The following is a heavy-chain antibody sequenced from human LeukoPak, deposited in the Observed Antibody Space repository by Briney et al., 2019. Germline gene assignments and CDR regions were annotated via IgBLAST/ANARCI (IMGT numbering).Heavy chain of an antibody. CDR1: GASAAMPTDG. CDR2: FSYNVHS. Sequence: PSETLSLACILDGASAAMPTDGCGWIRQPPGKGLEWVGFFSYNVHSDYNPSLKSRVTISVDTSKTQFSPRLSSVTDAETVIYYCRRLPAAGTGLDYWGQGTLVTVSS. V-gene: IGHV4-61*01. CDR3: RRLPAAGTGLDY. J-gene: IGHJ4*02. D-gene: IGHD6-13*01.